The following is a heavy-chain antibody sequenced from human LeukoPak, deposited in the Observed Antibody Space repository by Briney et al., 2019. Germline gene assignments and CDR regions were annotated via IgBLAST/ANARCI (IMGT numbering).Heavy chain of an antibody. CDR2: IYYGGST. J-gene: IGHJ5*02. CDR1: GGSISSSSYY. V-gene: IGHV4-39*01. D-gene: IGHD6-13*01. CDR3: ASQGQYSSSWYRVSWFDP. Sequence: PSETLSLTCTVSGGSISSSSYYWGWIRQPPGKGLEWIGSIYYGGSTYYNPSLKSRITISVDTSKNQFSLKLSSVTAADTAVYYCASQGQYSSSWYRVSWFDPWGQGTLVTVSS.